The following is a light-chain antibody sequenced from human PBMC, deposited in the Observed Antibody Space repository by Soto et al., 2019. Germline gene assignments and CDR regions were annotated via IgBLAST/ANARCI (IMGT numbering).Light chain of an antibody. CDR3: SSYTSTSSYV. V-gene: IGLV2-14*03. Sequence: QSPLTQPASVSGSPGQSITVACTGTSSDVGGYNSVSWYQQHPGKPPKLIIYEVSKRPSGVSDRFSGSKSGNTASLTISGLQAEDEADYYCSSYTSTSSYVFATGTKVTVL. CDR2: EVS. J-gene: IGLJ1*01. CDR1: SSDVGGYNS.